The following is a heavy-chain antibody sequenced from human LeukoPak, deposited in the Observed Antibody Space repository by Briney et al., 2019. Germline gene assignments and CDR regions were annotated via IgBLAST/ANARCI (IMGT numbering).Heavy chain of an antibody. V-gene: IGHV3-21*01. Sequence: PGGSLRLSCAASGFTFSSYSMNWVRQAPGKGLEWVSSISSSSSYIYYADSVKGRFTISRDNAKNSLYLQMNSLRAEDTAVYYCARDKFWRPRDAYYFDYWGQGTLVTVSS. CDR2: ISSSSSYI. CDR3: ARDKFWRPRDAYYFDY. J-gene: IGHJ4*02. D-gene: IGHD3-3*01. CDR1: GFTFSSYS.